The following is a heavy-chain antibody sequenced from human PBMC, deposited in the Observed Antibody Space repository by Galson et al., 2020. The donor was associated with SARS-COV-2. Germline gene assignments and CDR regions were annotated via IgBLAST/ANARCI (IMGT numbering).Heavy chain of an antibody. CDR2: INRDGSST. V-gene: IGHV3-74*01. Sequence: QAGGSLSLSCAASGFTFSSYWLHWVRQAPGKGLVWVSRINRDGSSTSYADSVKGRFTISRDHAKNTLYLQMNSLRAEDTAVYYCARDQVDYSNSYYYSSMDVWGQGTTVTVSS. CDR3: ARDQVDYSNSYYYSSMDV. CDR1: GFTFSSYW. J-gene: IGHJ6*02. D-gene: IGHD4-4*01.